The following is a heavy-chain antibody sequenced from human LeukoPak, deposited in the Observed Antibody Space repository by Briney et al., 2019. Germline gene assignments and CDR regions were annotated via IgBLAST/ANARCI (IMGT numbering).Heavy chain of an antibody. V-gene: IGHV1-8*02. CDR3: ASWAAFDI. D-gene: IGHD3-16*01. Sequence: ASVKVSCKASGLTFSNYGITWVRQAPGQGLEWVGWMNPNSGNTRYAQKVQGRITMTRDTSISTAYMELSSLRSEDTAVYYCASWAAFDIWGQGTMVTVSS. J-gene: IGHJ3*02. CDR2: MNPNSGNT. CDR1: GLTFSNYG.